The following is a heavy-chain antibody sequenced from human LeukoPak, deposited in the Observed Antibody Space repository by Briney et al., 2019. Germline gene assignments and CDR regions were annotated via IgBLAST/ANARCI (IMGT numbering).Heavy chain of an antibody. CDR1: GGSITGSRYY. CDR3: TPSGNAYDV. CDR2: IYYSGSI. J-gene: IGHJ3*01. D-gene: IGHD3-10*01. V-gene: IGHV4-39*07. Sequence: PSETLSLTCTVSGGSITGSRYYWGWIRQPPGKGLEWLGNIYYSGSIDHNPSLKSRLTISLDTSKNQFSLRLSSVTAADTAVYCATPSGNAYDVWGQGTMVTVSS.